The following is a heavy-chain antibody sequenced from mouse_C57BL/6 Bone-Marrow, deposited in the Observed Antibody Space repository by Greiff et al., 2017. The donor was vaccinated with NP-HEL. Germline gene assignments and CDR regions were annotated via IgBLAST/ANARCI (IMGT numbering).Heavy chain of an antibody. CDR1: GFTFSNYW. CDR3: TGIYYGYDEDAMDY. J-gene: IGHJ4*01. D-gene: IGHD2-2*01. Sequence: EVQVVESGGGLVQPGGSMKLSCVASGFTFSNYWMNWVRQSPEKGLAWVAQIRLTSDNYATHYAESVKGKFTISRDDSKSSVYLQMNNLRAEDTGIYYCTGIYYGYDEDAMDYWGQGTSVTVSS. CDR2: IRLTSDNYAT. V-gene: IGHV6-3*01.